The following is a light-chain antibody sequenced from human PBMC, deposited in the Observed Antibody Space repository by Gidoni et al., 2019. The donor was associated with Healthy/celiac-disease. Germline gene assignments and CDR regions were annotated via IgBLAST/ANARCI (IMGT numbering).Light chain of an antibody. J-gene: IGKJ5*01. CDR1: QSVSSN. CDR3: QQYNNWPPVT. Sequence: IVMTPSPATLSVSPGERATLSCRASQSVSSNLAWYQQKPGQPPRLLIYGASTSATAIPARFSGSGAGTEFTLTTSSLQSEDVAVYYCQQYNNWPPVTFGQGTRLEIK. V-gene: IGKV3-15*01. CDR2: GAS.